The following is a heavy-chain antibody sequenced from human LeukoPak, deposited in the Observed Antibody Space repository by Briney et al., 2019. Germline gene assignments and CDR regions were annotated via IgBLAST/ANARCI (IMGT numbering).Heavy chain of an antibody. Sequence: ERSLRLSGAASGVTFSGYAMHWVRQDPGKGLEWVTLISYDGRGKYYADSVKGRFTISRDNSENMLYLQMNSLRPEDTAVYYCARERSGYDHQYWGQGTLVTVSS. CDR2: ISYDGRGK. CDR1: GVTFSGYA. J-gene: IGHJ4*02. D-gene: IGHD5-12*01. CDR3: ARERSGYDHQY. V-gene: IGHV3-30*04.